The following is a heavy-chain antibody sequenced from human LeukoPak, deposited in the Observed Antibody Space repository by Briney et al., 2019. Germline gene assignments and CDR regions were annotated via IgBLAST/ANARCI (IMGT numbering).Heavy chain of an antibody. J-gene: IGHJ5*02. Sequence: GGSLTLSCAAYGFIFTDYWMYWVRQAPGRGLAWVANIKEDGSEKNYVDSVKGRFTISRDNAKNSLYLQMNSLRAEDTAVYYCARGLGAAAPISSYRFDHWGQGTLVTVSS. CDR3: ARGLGAAAPISSYRFDH. CDR2: IKEDGSEK. V-gene: IGHV3-7*01. D-gene: IGHD1-26*01. CDR1: GFIFTDYW.